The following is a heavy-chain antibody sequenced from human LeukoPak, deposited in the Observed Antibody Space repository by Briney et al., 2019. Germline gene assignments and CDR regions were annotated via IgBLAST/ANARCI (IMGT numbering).Heavy chain of an antibody. J-gene: IGHJ6*04. CDR1: GFTFSDYY. D-gene: IGHD3-10*02. Sequence: GGSLRLSCAASGFTFSDYYMSCIRQAPGKGLEWVSYISTSGNTIWYADSVKGRFTISRDNAKNSLYLQMNSLRAEDTAVYYCAELGITMIGGVWGKGTTVTISS. CDR2: ISTSGNTI. V-gene: IGHV3-11*04. CDR3: AELGITMIGGV.